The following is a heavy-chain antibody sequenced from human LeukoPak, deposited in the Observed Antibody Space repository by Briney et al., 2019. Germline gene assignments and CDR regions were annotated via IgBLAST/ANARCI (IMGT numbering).Heavy chain of an antibody. J-gene: IGHJ4*02. CDR1: GFTFSSYS. Sequence: GGSLRLSCAASGFTFSSYSMNWVRQAPGKGLEGVSSISSSSSYIYYADSVKGRFTISRDNAKNSLYLQMNSLRAEDTAVYYCARDIEEMATMGYWGQGTLVTVSS. V-gene: IGHV3-21*01. CDR2: ISSSSSYI. D-gene: IGHD5-24*01. CDR3: ARDIEEMATMGY.